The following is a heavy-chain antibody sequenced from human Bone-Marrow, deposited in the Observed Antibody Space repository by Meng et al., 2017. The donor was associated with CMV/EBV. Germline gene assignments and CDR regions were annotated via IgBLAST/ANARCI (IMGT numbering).Heavy chain of an antibody. CDR2: ISAYNGNT. J-gene: IGHJ6*02. Sequence: ASVKVSCKASGYTFTSYGISWVRQAPGQGLEWMGWISAYNGNTNYAQKLQGRVTMTTDTSTSTAYMELRSLRSDDTAVYFCARRPDTAVAHYGMDVWGHGTTVTVYS. V-gene: IGHV1-18*01. D-gene: IGHD5-18*01. CDR3: ARRPDTAVAHYGMDV. CDR1: GYTFTSYG.